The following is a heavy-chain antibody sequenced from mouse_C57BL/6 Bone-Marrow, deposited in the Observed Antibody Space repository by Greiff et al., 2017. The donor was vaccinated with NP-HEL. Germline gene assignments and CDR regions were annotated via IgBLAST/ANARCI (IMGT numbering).Heavy chain of an antibody. Sequence: DVKLQESGPGMVKPSQSLSLTCTVTGYSITSGYDWHWIRHFPGNKLEWMGYISYSGSTNYNPSLKSRISITHDTSKNHFFLKLNSVTTEDTATYYCAREGAGAWFAYWGQGTLVTVSA. V-gene: IGHV3-1*01. CDR2: ISYSGST. D-gene: IGHD3-3*01. CDR3: AREGAGAWFAY. CDR1: GYSITSGYD. J-gene: IGHJ3*01.